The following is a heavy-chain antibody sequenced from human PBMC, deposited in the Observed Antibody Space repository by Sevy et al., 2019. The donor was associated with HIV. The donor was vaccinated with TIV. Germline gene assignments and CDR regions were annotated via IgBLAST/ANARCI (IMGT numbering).Heavy chain of an antibody. V-gene: IGHV3-23*01. D-gene: IGHD2-8*02. Sequence: GGSLRLSCAASGFPFSNFAMSWVRQAPGKGLEWVSTLIGGGSRTYYADSVTGRFIISRDNSRNTLYLQMKSLRAEDTAIYYCAKRCVQWGLSGGGGNYGMDVCGRGTTVTVSS. J-gene: IGHJ6*02. CDR1: GFPFSNFA. CDR3: AKRCVQWGLSGGGGNYGMDV. CDR2: LIGGGSRT.